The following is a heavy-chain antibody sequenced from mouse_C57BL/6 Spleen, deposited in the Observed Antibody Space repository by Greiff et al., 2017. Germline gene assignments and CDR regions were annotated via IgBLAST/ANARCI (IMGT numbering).Heavy chain of an antibody. V-gene: IGHV5-4*01. CDR2: ISDGGSYT. Sequence: VHVKQSGGGLVKPGGSLKLSCAASGFTFSSYAMSWVRQTPEKRLEWVATISDGGSYTYYPDNVKGRFTISRDNAKNNLYLQMSPLKSEDTAMYYCARSTMITTRYFDVWGTGTTVTVSS. J-gene: IGHJ1*03. CDR1: GFTFSSYA. D-gene: IGHD2-4*01. CDR3: ARSTMITTRYFDV.